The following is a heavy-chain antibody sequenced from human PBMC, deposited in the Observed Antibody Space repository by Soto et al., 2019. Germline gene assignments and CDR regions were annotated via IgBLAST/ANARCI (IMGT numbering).Heavy chain of an antibody. CDR1: GGSVSGYY. J-gene: IGHJ6*04. Sequence: SETLSLTCSVSGGSVSGYYWSWIRQTPGKGPEWIGYIYYTGTTNYNPSLSSRVTISVDTSKDQFSLQLTSVTAADTAVYFCVRVHYWDTKDYADVWGKGTSVTVSS. CDR3: VRVHYWDTKDYADV. CDR2: IYYTGTT. D-gene: IGHD4-17*01. V-gene: IGHV4-59*02.